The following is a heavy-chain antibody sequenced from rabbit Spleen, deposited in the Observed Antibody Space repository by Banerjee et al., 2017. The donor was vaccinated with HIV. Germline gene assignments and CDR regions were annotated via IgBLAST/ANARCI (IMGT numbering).Heavy chain of an antibody. CDR1: GVSFNDKDV. Sequence: QEQLEESGGGLVKPEASLTLTCKASGVSFNDKDVMCWVRRAPGKGLEWITCINMVTGRSVYASWAKGRFIMSRTSSTKVTLQMTSLTAADTATYFCARGDSRGTSMAGFLLWGPGTLVTVS. CDR3: ARGDSRGTSMAGFLL. D-gene: IGHD4-1*01. CDR2: INMVTGRS. V-gene: IGHV1S45*01. J-gene: IGHJ4*01.